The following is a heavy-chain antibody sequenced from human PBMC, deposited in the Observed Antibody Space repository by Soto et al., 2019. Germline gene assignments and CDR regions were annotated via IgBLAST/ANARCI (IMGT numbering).Heavy chain of an antibody. CDR3: ARRAGAVPGRIDF. D-gene: IGHD6-19*01. CDR1: GDSISSYY. J-gene: IGHJ4*02. Sequence: HVQLQESGPRLVKPSETLSLICTVSGDSISSYYWSWIRQPPGKGLAWIGFIYYTGSTNYNPSLNSRVTISVDTSKNQSSLTLSSVTAADPAVYYCARRAGAVPGRIDFWGQGTLVTVPS. V-gene: IGHV4-59*12. CDR2: IYYTGST.